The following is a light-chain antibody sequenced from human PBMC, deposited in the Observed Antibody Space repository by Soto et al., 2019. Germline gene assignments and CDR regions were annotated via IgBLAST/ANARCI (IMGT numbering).Light chain of an antibody. Sequence: QSALTQPASVSGSPGQSITISCTGTSRDIGFFNYVSWYQQFPGNAPKLIIFEVTNRPSGVSNRFSASKSGNTASLTISGLQAEDGADYYCSSYTTRSTYVLGTGTK. J-gene: IGLJ1*01. CDR2: EVT. CDR1: SRDIGFFNY. CDR3: SSYTTRSTYV. V-gene: IGLV2-14*01.